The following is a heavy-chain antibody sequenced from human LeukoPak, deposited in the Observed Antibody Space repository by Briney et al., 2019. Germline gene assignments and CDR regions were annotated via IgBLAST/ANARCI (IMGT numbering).Heavy chain of an antibody. CDR1: GFTFSRYS. CDR3: ARGGDHPTFLFQYMDV. CDR2: ISTSSSYI. V-gene: IGHV3-21*06. Sequence: GGSLRLSCAASGFTFSRYSMNWVRQAPGKGLEWVSSISTSSSYIYYADSVKGRFTISRDNAKNSLFLQMNSLRAEDTAVYYCARGGDHPTFLFQYMDVWGKGATVTVSS. J-gene: IGHJ6*03. D-gene: IGHD3-16*01.